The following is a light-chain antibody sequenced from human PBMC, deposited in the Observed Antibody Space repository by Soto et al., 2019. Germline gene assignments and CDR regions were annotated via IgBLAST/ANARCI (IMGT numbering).Light chain of an antibody. J-gene: IGKJ1*01. V-gene: IGKV3-20*01. CDR3: QHYGTSWWT. Sequence: EIVLTQSPGPLSLSPGERATLFCRASQSVSSSSMAWYQQRPGQAPRLLMYGASSRATGIPDRFSGSGAGTDFTLTISRLEPEDFAVYHCQHYGTSWWTFGQGTKVEIK. CDR1: QSVSSSS. CDR2: GAS.